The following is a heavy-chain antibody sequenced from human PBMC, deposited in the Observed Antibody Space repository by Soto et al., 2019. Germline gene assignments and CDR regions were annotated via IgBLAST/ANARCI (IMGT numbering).Heavy chain of an antibody. D-gene: IGHD2-15*01. V-gene: IGHV3-30*04. Sequence: QLQLMESGGGVVQPGRSQRLSCAASASTFSNYIMHWVRQAPGKGLEWVAFISYDGSNSNYADFVEGRFTISRDNPKNMLYLQLSSLRPDDTAVYYCAGGDNYYALGVWGQGTTVTVSS. CDR1: ASTFSNYI. CDR3: AGGDNYYALGV. J-gene: IGHJ6*02. CDR2: ISYDGSNS.